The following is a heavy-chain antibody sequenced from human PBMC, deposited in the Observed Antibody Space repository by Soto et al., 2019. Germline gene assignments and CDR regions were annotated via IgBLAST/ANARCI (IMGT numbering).Heavy chain of an antibody. CDR2: IFSNDEK. CDR3: ARIPRYSSSWYGMDV. Sequence: QVTLKESGPVLVKPTETLTLTCTVSGFSLSNARMGVSWIRQPPGKALEWLAHIFSNDEKSYSTSLKSRLTSPKDTSKSQVVPTMTNMDPVDTATYYCARIPRYSSSWYGMDVWGQGTTVTVSS. J-gene: IGHJ6*02. D-gene: IGHD6-13*01. CDR1: GFSLSNARMG. V-gene: IGHV2-26*01.